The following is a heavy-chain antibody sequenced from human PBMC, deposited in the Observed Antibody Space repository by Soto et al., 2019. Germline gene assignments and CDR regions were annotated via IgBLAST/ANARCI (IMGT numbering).Heavy chain of an antibody. J-gene: IGHJ2*01. CDR1: GGTFSSYA. D-gene: IGHD3-22*01. CDR2: IIPIFGTA. V-gene: IGHV1-69*12. CDR3: ARGGRYYDSSGYYPYWYFDL. Sequence: QVQLVQSGAEVKKPGSSVKVSCKASGGTFSSYAISWVRQAPGQGLEWMGGIIPIFGTANYAQKFLGRVTITADESTSTAYMELSSLRSEDTAVYYCARGGRYYDSSGYYPYWYFDLWGRGTLFTVSS.